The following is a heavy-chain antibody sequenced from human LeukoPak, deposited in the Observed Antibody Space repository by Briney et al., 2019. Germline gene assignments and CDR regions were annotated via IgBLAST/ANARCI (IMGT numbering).Heavy chain of an antibody. D-gene: IGHD3-3*01. Sequence: GGSLRLSCTASGFTFGDYAMSWVRQAPGKGLEWVGFIRSKAYGGTTEYAASVKGRFTISRDDSKSIAYLQMNSLKTEDTAVYYCTIMIFGVAPPGYWGQGTLVTVSS. J-gene: IGHJ4*02. V-gene: IGHV3-49*04. CDR1: GFTFGDYA. CDR3: TIMIFGVAPPGY. CDR2: IRSKAYGGTT.